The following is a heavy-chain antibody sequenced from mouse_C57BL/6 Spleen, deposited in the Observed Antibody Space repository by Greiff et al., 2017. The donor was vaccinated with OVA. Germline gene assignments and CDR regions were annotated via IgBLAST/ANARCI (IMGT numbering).Heavy chain of an antibody. Sequence: QVQLQQSGPELVKPGASVKISCKASGYAFSSSWMNWVKQRPGKGLEWIGRIYPGDGDTNYNGKFKGKATLTADKSSSTAYMQLSSLTSEDSAVYFCARSRDGYHLDYWGNGPTLTVST. CDR3: ARSRDGYHLDY. D-gene: IGHD2-3*01. V-gene: IGHV1-82*01. CDR1: GYAFSSSW. J-gene: IGHJ2*01. CDR2: IYPGDGDT.